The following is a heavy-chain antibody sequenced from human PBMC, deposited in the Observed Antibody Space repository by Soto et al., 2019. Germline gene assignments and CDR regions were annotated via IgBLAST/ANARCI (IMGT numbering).Heavy chain of an antibody. CDR3: ARDLYSGSHYFDY. Sequence: SETLSLTCTVSGGSISSYYWSWIRQPPGKGLEWIGYIYYSGSTNYNPSLKSRVTISVDTSKNQFSLKLSSVTAADTAVYYCARDLYSGSHYFDYWGQGTLVTAPQ. V-gene: IGHV4-59*01. J-gene: IGHJ4*02. CDR1: GGSISSYY. D-gene: IGHD1-26*01. CDR2: IYYSGST.